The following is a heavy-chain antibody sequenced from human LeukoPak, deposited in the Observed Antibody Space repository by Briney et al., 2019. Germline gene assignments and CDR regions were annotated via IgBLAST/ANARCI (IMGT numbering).Heavy chain of an antibody. CDR3: ARGYCSSTSCYYYYGMDV. V-gene: IGHV4-34*01. D-gene: IGHD2-2*01. Sequence: PSETLSLTCAVYGGSFSGYYWSWIRQPPGKGLEWIGEINHSGSTNYKPSLKSRVTISVDTSKNQFSLKLSSVTAADTAVYYCARGYCSSTSCYYYYGMDVWGQGTTVTVSS. CDR1: GGSFSGYY. J-gene: IGHJ6*02. CDR2: INHSGST.